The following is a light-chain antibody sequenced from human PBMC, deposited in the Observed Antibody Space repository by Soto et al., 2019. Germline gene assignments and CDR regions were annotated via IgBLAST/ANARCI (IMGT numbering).Light chain of an antibody. CDR2: GAF. Sequence: EIVMTQSPATLSVSPRERATLSCRASQSVSNYLAWYQQKPGQAPRLLIYGAFTRATGIPDRFSGSGSGTDFTLTINSLQSEDFASYYCQHYNNWPFTFGPGTKVDIK. CDR1: QSVSNY. CDR3: QHYNNWPFT. J-gene: IGKJ3*01. V-gene: IGKV3-15*01.